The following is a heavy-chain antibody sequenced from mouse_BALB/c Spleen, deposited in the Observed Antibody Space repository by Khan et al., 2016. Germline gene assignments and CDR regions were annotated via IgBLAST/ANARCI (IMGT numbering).Heavy chain of an antibody. CDR3: TRSPYEYGGGFAY. J-gene: IGHJ3*01. CDR1: DYTFTSYT. V-gene: IGHV1-4*01. D-gene: IGHD2-4*01. CDR2: IDPSSGYT. Sequence: QVQLKQSGAELARPGASVKMSCKASDYTFTSYTMHWVKQRPGQGLEWIGYIDPSSGYTNYNQKFKDRATLTADKSSSTAYMQLSSLTSDDSAVSYFTRSPYEYGGGFAYWGQGTLVTVSA.